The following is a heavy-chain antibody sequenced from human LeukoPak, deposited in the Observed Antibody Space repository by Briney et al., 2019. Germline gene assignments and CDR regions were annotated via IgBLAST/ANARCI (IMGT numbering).Heavy chain of an antibody. Sequence: PSETLSLTCAVYGGSFSVYYWSGIRQPPGKGREWIGEINHSGSTNYNSSLKSRVTISVDTSKNQFSLKLSSVTAADTAVYYCAREEGSGYFDYWGQGTLVTVSS. CDR2: INHSGST. V-gene: IGHV4-34*01. D-gene: IGHD3-10*01. J-gene: IGHJ4*02. CDR3: AREEGSGYFDY. CDR1: GGSFSVYY.